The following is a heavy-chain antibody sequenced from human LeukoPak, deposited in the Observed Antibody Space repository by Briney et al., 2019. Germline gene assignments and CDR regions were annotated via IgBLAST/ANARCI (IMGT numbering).Heavy chain of an antibody. V-gene: IGHV1-2*04. CDR2: INPNSGGT. J-gene: IGHJ4*02. CDR3: ARARRSSGWYYFDY. Sequence: ASVKVSCKASGYTFTGYYMHWVRQAPGQGLEWVGWINPNSGGTNYAQKFQGWVTMTRDTSISTAYMELSRLRSDDTAVYYCARARRSSGWYYFDYWGQGTLVTVSS. D-gene: IGHD6-19*01. CDR1: GYTFTGYY.